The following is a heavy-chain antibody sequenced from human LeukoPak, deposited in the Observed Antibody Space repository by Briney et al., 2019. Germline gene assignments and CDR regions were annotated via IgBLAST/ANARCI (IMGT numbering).Heavy chain of an antibody. D-gene: IGHD6-6*01. CDR2: ISGSGGST. V-gene: IGHV3-23*01. Sequence: QTGGSLRLSCAASGFTFSSYAMSWVRQAPGKGLEWVSAISGSGGSTYYADSVKGRFTISRDNSKNTLYLQMNSLRAEDTAVYYCAKGGQLVRASFDYWGQGTLVTVSS. CDR1: GFTFSSYA. J-gene: IGHJ4*02. CDR3: AKGGQLVRASFDY.